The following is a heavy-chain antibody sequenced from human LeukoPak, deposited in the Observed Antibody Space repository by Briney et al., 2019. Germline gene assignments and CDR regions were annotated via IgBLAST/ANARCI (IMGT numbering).Heavy chain of an antibody. CDR2: INHSGST. J-gene: IGHJ4*02. Sequence: SETLSLTCAVYGGSFSGYYWSWIRQPPGKGLEWIGEINHSGSTNYNPSLKSRVTISVDTSKNQFSLKLSSVTAADTAVYYCAKDYGDYHVNWGQGTLVTVSS. CDR1: GGSFSGYY. V-gene: IGHV4-34*01. CDR3: AKDYGDYHVN. D-gene: IGHD4-17*01.